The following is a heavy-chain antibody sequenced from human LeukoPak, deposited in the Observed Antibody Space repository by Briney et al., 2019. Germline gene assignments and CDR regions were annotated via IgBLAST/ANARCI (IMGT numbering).Heavy chain of an antibody. CDR1: GGSISSSSYY. J-gene: IGHJ6*03. D-gene: IGHD3-9*01. CDR2: IYYSGST. Sequence: SDTLSLTCTVSGGSISSSSYYWGWIRQPPGKGLEWIGSIYYSGSTYYNPSLKSRVTISVDTSKNQFSLKLSSVTAADTAVYYCARRDYDILTGYRYYYYYMDVRGKGTTVTVSS. CDR3: ARRDYDILTGYRYYYYYMDV. V-gene: IGHV4-39*01.